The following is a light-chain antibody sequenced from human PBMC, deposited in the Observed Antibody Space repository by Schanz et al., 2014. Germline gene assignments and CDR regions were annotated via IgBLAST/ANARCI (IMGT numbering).Light chain of an antibody. CDR3: QSYDSSLSGWV. V-gene: IGLV1-44*01. J-gene: IGLJ3*02. CDR1: SSNVGSNG. CDR2: NSN. Sequence: QSVLTQPPSASGTPGQRVTISCSGSSSNVGSNGVNWYQQLPGAAPKLLIYNSNQRPSGVPDRFSGSKSGTSGSLAISGLQADDEAVYYCQSYDSSLSGWVFGGGTKLTVL.